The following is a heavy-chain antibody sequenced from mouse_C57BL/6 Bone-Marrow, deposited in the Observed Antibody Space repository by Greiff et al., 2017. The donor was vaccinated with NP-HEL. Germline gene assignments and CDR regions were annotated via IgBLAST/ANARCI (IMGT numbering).Heavy chain of an antibody. CDR3: FLLRLYYAMDY. V-gene: IGHV5-4*01. Sequence: EVQRVESGGGLVKPGGSLKLSCAASGFTFSSYAMSWVRQTPEKRLEWVATISDGGSYTYYPDNVKGRFTISRDNAKNNLYLQMSHLKSEDTAMYYCFLLRLYYAMDYWGQGTSVTVSS. CDR1: GFTFSSYA. D-gene: IGHD2-12*01. J-gene: IGHJ4*01. CDR2: ISDGGSYT.